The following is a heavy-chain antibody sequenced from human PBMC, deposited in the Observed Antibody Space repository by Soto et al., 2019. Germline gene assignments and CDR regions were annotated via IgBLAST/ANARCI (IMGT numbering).Heavy chain of an antibody. CDR1: GGSISIGGYY. V-gene: IGHV4-31*03. Sequence: VQLQESGPGLVKPSQTLSLTCTVSGGSISIGGYYWSWIRQHPGKGLEWIGYIYYSGSTYFIPSLKSRITISVATSKNPCSLKLSSVTAAYTAVYYCARNYGSGSYDFDYRGQGTLVTVSS. CDR3: ARNYGSGSYDFDY. CDR2: IYYSGST. J-gene: IGHJ4*02. D-gene: IGHD3-10*01.